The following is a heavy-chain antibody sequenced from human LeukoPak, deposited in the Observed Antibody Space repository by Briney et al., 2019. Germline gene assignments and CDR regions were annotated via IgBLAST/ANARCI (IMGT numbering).Heavy chain of an antibody. CDR1: GGSISSGGYY. V-gene: IGHV4-31*03. CDR2: IYYSGST. J-gene: IGHJ6*02. D-gene: IGHD5-18*01. Sequence: SETLSLACTVSGGSISSGGYYWSWIRQHPGKGLEWIGYIYYSGSTYYNPSLKSRVTISVDTSKNQFSLKLCSVTAADTAVYYCARGPAMVRYYYGMDVWGQGPTVTVSS. CDR3: ARGPAMVRYYYGMDV.